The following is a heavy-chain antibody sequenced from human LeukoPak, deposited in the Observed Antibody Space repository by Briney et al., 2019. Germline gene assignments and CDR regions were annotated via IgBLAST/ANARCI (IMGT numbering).Heavy chain of an antibody. V-gene: IGHV3-23*01. J-gene: IGHJ5*01. CDR3: AKEPREYCSSTSCPNWFDS. CDR1: GFTFSSYA. D-gene: IGHD2-2*01. Sequence: GGSLRLSCAASGFTFSSYAMSWVRQAPGKGLEWVSGISGSGGSTYYADFVKGRFTISRDNSKNTLYLQMNSLRAEDTAVYYCAKEPREYCSSTSCPNWFDSWGQGTLVTVSS. CDR2: ISGSGGST.